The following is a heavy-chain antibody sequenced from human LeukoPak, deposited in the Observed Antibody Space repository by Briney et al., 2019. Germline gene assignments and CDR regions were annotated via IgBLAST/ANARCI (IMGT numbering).Heavy chain of an antibody. CDR1: GFTFSSYW. CDR2: IRYDGSYK. CDR3: AQGGRITMVRGVQRDHYFNY. Sequence: GGSLRLSCAASGFTFSSYWMSWVRQAPGKGLEWVTFIRYDGSYKYYADSVKGRFSISRDNSKNTLYLQMNSLRAEDTAVYYCAQGGRITMVRGVQRDHYFNYWGQGTLVTVSS. D-gene: IGHD3-10*01. J-gene: IGHJ4*02. V-gene: IGHV3-30*02.